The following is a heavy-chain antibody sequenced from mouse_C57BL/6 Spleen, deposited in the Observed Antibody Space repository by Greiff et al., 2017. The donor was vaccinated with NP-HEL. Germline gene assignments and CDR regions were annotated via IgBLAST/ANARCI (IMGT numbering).Heavy chain of an antibody. CDR1: GYTFTSYW. D-gene: IGHD1-1*01. J-gene: IGHJ3*01. Sequence: QVQLQQPGAELVKPGASVRLSCKASGYTFTSYWRHWVKRRPGQGLEWIGMIHPNSGSTNYNEKFKSKATLTVDKSSSTAYMQLSSLTSEDSAVYYCARRLHYGSSYGFAYWGQGTLVTVSA. CDR3: ARRLHYGSSYGFAY. V-gene: IGHV1-64*01. CDR2: IHPNSGST.